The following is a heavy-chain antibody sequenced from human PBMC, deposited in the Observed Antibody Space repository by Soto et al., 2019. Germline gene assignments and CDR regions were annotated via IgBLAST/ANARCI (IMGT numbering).Heavy chain of an antibody. CDR3: ARGSTTFDP. D-gene: IGHD1-1*01. J-gene: IGHJ5*02. V-gene: IGHV4-30-2*01. Sequence: PSETLSLTCAVSGGSISSGGYSWSWIRQPPGKGLEWIGYSYHSGSPYYNPSLKSRVTISVDRSKNQFSLNLYSVTAADTAVYFCARGSTTFDPWGQGTLVTVSS. CDR2: SYHSGSP. CDR1: GGSISSGGYS.